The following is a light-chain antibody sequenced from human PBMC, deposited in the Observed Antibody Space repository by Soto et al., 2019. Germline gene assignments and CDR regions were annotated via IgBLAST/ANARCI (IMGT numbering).Light chain of an antibody. V-gene: IGLV2-8*01. CDR3: SSYAGRDIWV. CDR1: SVDINY. Sequence: QSALTQPPSASGSRGQSVTISCTGTSVDINYVSWFQQHPGQAPKPTICEVTKRPSGVPDRFSGSKSGNTASLTVSGLQDDDEADYYCSSYAGRDIWVFGGGTQLTVL. CDR2: EVT. J-gene: IGLJ3*02.